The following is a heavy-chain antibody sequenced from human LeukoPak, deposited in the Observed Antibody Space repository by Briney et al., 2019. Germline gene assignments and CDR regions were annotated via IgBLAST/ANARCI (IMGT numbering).Heavy chain of an antibody. CDR1: GGSIRSSYYY. D-gene: IGHD3-3*01. Sequence: SETLSLTCTVSGGSIRSSYYYWGWIRQPPGKGLEWIGSIYDSGSTYYNPSLKNRVTISVDTSKNQFSLKLSSVTAADTAVYYCARRSESVYYDFWSGDAFDPWGQGTLVTVSS. CDR2: IYDSGST. CDR3: ARRSESVYYDFWSGDAFDP. J-gene: IGHJ5*02. V-gene: IGHV4-39*01.